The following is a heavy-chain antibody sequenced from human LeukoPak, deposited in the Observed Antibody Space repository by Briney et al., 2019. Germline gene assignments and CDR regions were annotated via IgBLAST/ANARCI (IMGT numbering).Heavy chain of an antibody. Sequence: SETLSLTCAVYGGSFSGHYWSWIRQPPGKGLEWVGEINHSGSTNYNPSLKSRVTISVDTSKNQFSLKLSSVTAADTAVYYCARGPRIAAHYYGMDVWGQGTTVTVSS. J-gene: IGHJ6*02. CDR2: INHSGST. CDR3: ARGPRIAAHYYGMDV. D-gene: IGHD6-13*01. V-gene: IGHV4-34*01. CDR1: GGSFSGHY.